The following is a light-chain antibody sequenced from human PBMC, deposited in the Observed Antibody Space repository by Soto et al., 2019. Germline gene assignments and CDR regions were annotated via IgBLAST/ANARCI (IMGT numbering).Light chain of an antibody. CDR1: VLAKRY. V-gene: IGLV3-27*01. CDR2: KDS. J-gene: IGLJ1*01. Sequence: YELTQPYSVSVSPGQTARITCSGAVLAKRYVRWFQQKPGQAPLMVIQKDSERPSGIPDRFYDSSSGTTVTLTISGAQVEDEADYHRYTATDNTGVFGSGTKVTVL. CDR3: YTATDNTGV.